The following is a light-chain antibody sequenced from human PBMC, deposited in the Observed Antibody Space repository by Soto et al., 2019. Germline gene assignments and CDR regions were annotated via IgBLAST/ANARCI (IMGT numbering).Light chain of an antibody. V-gene: IGKV3-11*01. Sequence: EIVLTLSPATLSLSPGERATLSCRASQSVSSYLAWYQQKPGQAPRLLIYDASNRATGIPARFSGSGSGTDLTLTISSLEPEDFAVYYCQQRSDCPPSVGGGTKVEVK. CDR2: DAS. CDR1: QSVSSY. J-gene: IGKJ4*01. CDR3: QQRSDCPPS.